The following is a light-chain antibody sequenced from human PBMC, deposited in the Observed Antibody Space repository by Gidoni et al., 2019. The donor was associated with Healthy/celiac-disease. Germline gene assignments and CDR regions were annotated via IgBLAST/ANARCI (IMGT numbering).Light chain of an antibody. CDR1: QSVSSY. J-gene: IGKJ5*01. V-gene: IGKV3-11*01. Sequence: EIVLTQSPATLSLSPGERATLSCRASQSVSSYLAWYQQQPGQSPRLLIYDASNRATGIPTRFSGSGSGTDFTLTISSLEPEDFAVYYCQQRSNWPRPFGQGTRLEIK. CDR2: DAS. CDR3: QQRSNWPRP.